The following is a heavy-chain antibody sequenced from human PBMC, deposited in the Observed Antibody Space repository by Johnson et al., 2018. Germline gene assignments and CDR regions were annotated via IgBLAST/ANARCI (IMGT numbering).Heavy chain of an antibody. D-gene: IGHD6-13*01. Sequence: EVQLVESGGGLVKPGGSLRLSCAASGFSFSRFGMNWVRQAPGKGLEWVSSISSSSSYIYYADSVKGLFTISRDNAKNSLYLQMNSLRAEDTAVYYCARDLSGYSYYDYGVDVWGQGTTVTVSS. J-gene: IGHJ6*02. CDR3: ARDLSGYSYYDYGVDV. CDR1: GFSFSRFG. V-gene: IGHV3-21*01. CDR2: ISSSSSYI.